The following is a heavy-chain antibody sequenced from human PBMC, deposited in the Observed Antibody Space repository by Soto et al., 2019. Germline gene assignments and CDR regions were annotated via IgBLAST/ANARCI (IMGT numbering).Heavy chain of an antibody. V-gene: IGHV5-51*01. J-gene: IGHJ4*02. Sequence: PGESLKISCKGSGYSFTSYWIGWVRQMPGKGLEWMGIIYPGDSDTRYSPSFQGQVTISADKSISTAYLQWSSLKASDTAMYYCARLRVVVVPEEVNGPKGFDYWGQGTLVTVSS. CDR2: IYPGDSDT. CDR1: GYSFTSYW. D-gene: IGHD2-2*01. CDR3: ARLRVVVVPEEVNGPKGFDY.